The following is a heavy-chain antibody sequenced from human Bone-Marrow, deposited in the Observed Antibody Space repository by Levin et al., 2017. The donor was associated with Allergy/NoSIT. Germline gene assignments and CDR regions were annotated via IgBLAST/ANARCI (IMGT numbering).Heavy chain of an antibody. Sequence: QHGESLKISCAASGFTFSSYAMSWVRQAPGKGLEWVSGINEDGGTTFYADSVKGRFTISRDNSKNMLYVQMNSLRAEDTAVYYCAKDYSMRGVGTTDFFDGWGQGTLVTVSS. CDR1: GFTFSSYA. CDR2: INEDGGTT. J-gene: IGHJ4*02. V-gene: IGHV3-23*01. D-gene: IGHD1-26*01. CDR3: AKDYSMRGVGTTDFFDG.